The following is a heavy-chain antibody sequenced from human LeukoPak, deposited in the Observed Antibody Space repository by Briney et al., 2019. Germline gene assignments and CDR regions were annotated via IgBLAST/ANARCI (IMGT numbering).Heavy chain of an antibody. CDR1: GGTFSSYA. V-gene: IGHV1-69*04. CDR2: IIPILGIA. CDR3: ARGVVFDYYGMDV. Sequence: SVNVSCKASGGTFSSYAISWVRQAPGQGLEWMGRIIPILGIANYAQKFQGRVTITADKSTSTAYMELSSLRSEDTAVYYCARGVVFDYYGMDVWGQGTTVTVSS. J-gene: IGHJ6*02.